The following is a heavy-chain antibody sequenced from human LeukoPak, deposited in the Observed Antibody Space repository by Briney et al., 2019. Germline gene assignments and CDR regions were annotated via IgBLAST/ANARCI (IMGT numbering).Heavy chain of an antibody. D-gene: IGHD3-10*01. Sequence: GGSLRLSCAASGFTFSNYNMNWVRQAPGKGLEWVSSISSSNNYIYYADSVKGRFTISRDNSKNTLYLQMNSLRAEDTAVYYCARGLDSSGGGYYFDYWGQGTLVTVSS. CDR2: ISSSNNYI. J-gene: IGHJ4*02. V-gene: IGHV3-21*04. CDR1: GFTFSNYN. CDR3: ARGLDSSGGGYYFDY.